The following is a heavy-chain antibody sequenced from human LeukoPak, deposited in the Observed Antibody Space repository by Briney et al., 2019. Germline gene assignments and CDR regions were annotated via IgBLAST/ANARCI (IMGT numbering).Heavy chain of an antibody. CDR2: IYYSGIT. V-gene: IGHV4-30-4*01. CDR3: ARVVAVLAYGMDV. D-gene: IGHD2-15*01. CDR1: GGSISRSDYY. Sequence: SETLSLTCSVSGGSISRSDYYWSWIRQPPGKGLEWIGYIYYSGITYYNPSLKSRVTISVDTSKNQFSLKLSSVTAADTAVYYCARVVAVLAYGMDVWGQGTTVTVSS. J-gene: IGHJ6*02.